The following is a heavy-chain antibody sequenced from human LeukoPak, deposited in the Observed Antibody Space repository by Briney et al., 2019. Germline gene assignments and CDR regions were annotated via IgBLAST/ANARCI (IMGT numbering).Heavy chain of an antibody. CDR2: FDPEDGET. D-gene: IGHD3-10*01. J-gene: IGHJ5*02. CDR3: ATARTNYYGSGTPPGA. CDR1: GCTFTSYD. Sequence: ASVKVSCKASGCTFTSYDINWVRQAPGKGLEWMGGFDPEDGETIYAQKFQGRVTMTEDTSTDTAYMELSSLRSEDTAVYYCATARTNYYGSGTPPGAWGQGTLVTVSS. V-gene: IGHV1-24*01.